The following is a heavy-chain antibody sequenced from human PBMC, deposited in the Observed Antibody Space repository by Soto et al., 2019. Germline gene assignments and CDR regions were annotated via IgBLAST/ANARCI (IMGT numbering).Heavy chain of an antibody. V-gene: IGHV1-69*05. CDR2: IIPIFGTA. CDR3: ARDSVRDGYNFHI. Sequence: SVKSACKASRVTFGSYAISWLRQAPGQVLEWVGGIIPIFGTANYAQTFKGRVKITTDESTSAAYMELSSLRSEDTAVYYCARDSVRDGYNFHIWGQGTLVTVSS. J-gene: IGHJ1*01. D-gene: IGHD5-12*01. CDR1: RVTFGSYA.